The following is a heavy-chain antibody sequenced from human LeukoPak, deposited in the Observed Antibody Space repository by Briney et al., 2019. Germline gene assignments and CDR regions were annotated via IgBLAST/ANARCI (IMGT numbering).Heavy chain of an antibody. Sequence: GGSLRLSCTVSGFTFSSYAMSWVRQAPGKGLEWVSVISGSGGSSFYADSVKGRFTISRDNSKNTLYLQMSSLRAEDTAVYYCAKGERSSAAGKVDYWGQGTLVTVSS. CDR1: GFTFSSYA. V-gene: IGHV3-23*01. CDR2: ISGSGGSS. J-gene: IGHJ4*02. D-gene: IGHD6-13*01. CDR3: AKGERSSAAGKVDY.